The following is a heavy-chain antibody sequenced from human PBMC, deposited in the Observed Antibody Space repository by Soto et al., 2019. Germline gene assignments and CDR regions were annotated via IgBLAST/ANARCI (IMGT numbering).Heavy chain of an antibody. J-gene: IGHJ6*02. D-gene: IGHD2-15*01. V-gene: IGHV1-69*06. CDR2: IIPIFGTA. Sequence: SVKVSCKASGGTFSSYAISWVRQAPGQGLEWMGGIIPIFGTANYAQKFQGRVTITADKSTSTAYMELSSLRSEDTAVYYCARRRRDIVVVVAAPIPNYYYYGMDVWGQGTTVTVSS. CDR1: GGTFSSYA. CDR3: ARRRRDIVVVVAAPIPNYYYYGMDV.